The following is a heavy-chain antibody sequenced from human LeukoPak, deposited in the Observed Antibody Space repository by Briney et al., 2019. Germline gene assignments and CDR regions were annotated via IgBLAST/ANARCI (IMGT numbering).Heavy chain of an antibody. D-gene: IGHD1-26*01. CDR2: IYYGQTI. V-gene: IGHV4-39*01. J-gene: IGHJ4*02. Sequence: PSETLSLTCTISAASISSSSHHWGWIRQSPGKGLEWIGSIYYGQTIYYNPSLNSRVTISVVTSKDQFTLQLNSVTAADTAVYYCARGGRNVDYWGQGTLVTVSS. CDR1: AASISSSSHH. CDR3: ARGGRNVDY.